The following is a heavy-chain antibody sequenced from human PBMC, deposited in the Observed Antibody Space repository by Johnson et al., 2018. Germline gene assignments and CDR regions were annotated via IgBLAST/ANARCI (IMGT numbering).Heavy chain of an antibody. CDR3: VKDGPLVGGATGGDACDI. V-gene: IGHV3-30-3*01. D-gene: IGHD1-26*01. Sequence: QVQLVQSGGGVVQPGRSLRLSCAASGFTFGHYAMHWVRQAPGKGLEWVAIISYAGNNKYYGDSMKGRFTISRENLKKTVYLKVNSLRGEDTAVDYCVKDGPLVGGATGGDACDIWGQGTMVTVSS. J-gene: IGHJ3*02. CDR2: ISYAGNNK. CDR1: GFTFGHYA.